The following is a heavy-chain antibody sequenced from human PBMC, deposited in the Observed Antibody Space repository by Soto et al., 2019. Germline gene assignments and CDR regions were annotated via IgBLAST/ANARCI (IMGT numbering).Heavy chain of an antibody. J-gene: IGHJ4*02. Sequence: PSETLSLTCTVSGGSISSYYWSWIRQPPGKGLEWIGYIYYSGSTNYNPSLKSRVTISVDTSKNQFSLKLSSVTAADTAVYYCARRYCSGGSCYSAFDYWGQGTLVIVSS. CDR2: IYYSGST. V-gene: IGHV4-59*08. CDR1: GGSISSYY. CDR3: ARRYCSGGSCYSAFDY. D-gene: IGHD2-15*01.